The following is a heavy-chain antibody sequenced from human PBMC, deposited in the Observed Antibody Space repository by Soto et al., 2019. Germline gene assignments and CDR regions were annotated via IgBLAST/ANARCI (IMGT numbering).Heavy chain of an antibody. D-gene: IGHD1-1*01. CDR3: SKSRERHYYYYYMDV. CDR1: GFTFSGSA. Sequence: GGSLRLSCAASGFTFSGSAIHWVRQASGKGLEWVSAISGSGGSTYYADSVKGRFTISRDNSKNTLYLQMNSLRAEDTAVYYCSKSRERHYYYYYMDVWGKGTTVTVSS. J-gene: IGHJ6*03. V-gene: IGHV3-23*01. CDR2: ISGSGGST.